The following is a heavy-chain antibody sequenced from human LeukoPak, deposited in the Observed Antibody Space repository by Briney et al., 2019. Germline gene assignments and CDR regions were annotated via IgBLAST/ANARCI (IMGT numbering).Heavy chain of an antibody. CDR3: ERCPPYYPYYYGMDV. Sequence: SETLSLTCAVYGGSFSGYYWSWIRQPPGKGLEWIGEINHSGSTNYNPSLKSRVTISVDTSKNQFSLKLSSVTAADTAVYYCERCPPYYPYYYGMDVWGQGTTVTVSS. CDR1: GGSFSGYY. J-gene: IGHJ6*02. CDR2: INHSGST. V-gene: IGHV4-34*01.